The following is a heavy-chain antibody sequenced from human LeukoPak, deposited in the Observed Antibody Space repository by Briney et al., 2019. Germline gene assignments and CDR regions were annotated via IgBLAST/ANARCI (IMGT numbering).Heavy chain of an antibody. Sequence: GGSLRLSCAASGFTFSSYAMSWVRQAPGKGLEWVSAISGSGGSTYYADSVKGRFTISRDNAKNSLYLQMNSLRAEDMAVYYCARDRSIVVVPAVGMDVWGQGTTVTVSS. CDR1: GFTFSSYA. CDR3: ARDRSIVVVPAVGMDV. D-gene: IGHD2-2*01. CDR2: ISGSGGST. J-gene: IGHJ6*02. V-gene: IGHV3-23*01.